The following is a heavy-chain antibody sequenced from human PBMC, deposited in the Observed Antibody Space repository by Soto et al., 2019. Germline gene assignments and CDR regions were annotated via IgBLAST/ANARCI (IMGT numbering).Heavy chain of an antibody. V-gene: IGHV1-2*02. Sequence: QVPLVQSGAEVKKPGASVKVSCKAPRYIFTAYFMHWVRQAPGQGLEWMGWINPNNGATHYGLSFQGRVTMTRDPSISTASMELSSLRSDDTAVYYCASHDPGARFDPWVQGTLVIVSS. J-gene: IGHJ5*02. D-gene: IGHD1-1*01. CDR2: INPNNGAT. CDR1: RYIFTAYF. CDR3: ASHDPGARFDP.